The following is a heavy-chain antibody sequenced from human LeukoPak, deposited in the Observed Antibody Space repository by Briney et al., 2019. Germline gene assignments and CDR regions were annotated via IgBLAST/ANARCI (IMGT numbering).Heavy chain of an antibody. CDR1: GYTFTSYG. J-gene: IGHJ6*02. D-gene: IGHD3-10*01. CDR2: ISAYNGNT. V-gene: IGHV1-18*01. CDR3: AREQLLWFGESSYGMDV. Sequence: ASVKVSCKASGYTFTSYGISWVRQAPGQGLEWMGWISAYNGNTNYAQKLQGRVTMTTDTSTSTAYMELRSLRSDDTAVYYCAREQLLWFGESSYGMDVWGQGTPVTVSS.